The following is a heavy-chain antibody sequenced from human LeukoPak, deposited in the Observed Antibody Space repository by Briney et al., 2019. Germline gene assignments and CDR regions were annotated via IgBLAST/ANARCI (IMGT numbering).Heavy chain of an antibody. J-gene: IGHJ5*02. Sequence: GGSLRLSCAASEFSFSTYWMSWVRQAPGKGLEWVANIKEDGTEKYYVGSVKGRFTISRDNAKNSLYLQMNSLRAEDTAVYYCARKGVVALNWFDPWGQGTLVTVSS. V-gene: IGHV3-7*03. D-gene: IGHD2-15*01. CDR3: ARKGVVALNWFDP. CDR2: IKEDGTEK. CDR1: EFSFSTYW.